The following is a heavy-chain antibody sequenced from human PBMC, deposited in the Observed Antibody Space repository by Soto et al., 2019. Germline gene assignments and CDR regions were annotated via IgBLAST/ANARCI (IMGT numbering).Heavy chain of an antibody. J-gene: IGHJ4*02. V-gene: IGHV1-3*01. CDR1: GYTFTTSA. CDR2: INAATGNT. Sequence: QVQLVQSGAEAKKPGASVKVSCKASGYTFTTSAMHWVRQAPGQRHEWMGWINAATGNTKYSQKYQGRVNISSDTSASRAYMDLSSLKSEDTAVYYCARDNNGADNWGQGTLVTVSS. CDR3: ARDNNGADN. D-gene: IGHD1-1*01.